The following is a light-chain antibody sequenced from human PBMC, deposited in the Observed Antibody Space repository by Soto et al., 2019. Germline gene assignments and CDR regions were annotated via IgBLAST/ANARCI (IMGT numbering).Light chain of an antibody. CDR1: QSVSSN. J-gene: IGKJ1*01. Sequence: EIVMTHSPATLSVSPGERATLSCKPSQSVSSNLAWYQQKPGQAPRLLIYGASTRATGIPARFSGSGSGTEFTLTISSLQSEDFAVYYCQQYNNCPQTFGQGTKVDIK. CDR3: QQYNNCPQT. CDR2: GAS. V-gene: IGKV3-15*01.